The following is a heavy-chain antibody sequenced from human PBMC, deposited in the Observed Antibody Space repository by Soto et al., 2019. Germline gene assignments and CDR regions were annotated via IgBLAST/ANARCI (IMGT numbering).Heavy chain of an antibody. CDR1: GYTFTSYG. V-gene: IGHV1-46*03. D-gene: IGHD6-19*01. J-gene: IGHJ4*02. CDR3: ARGIAVAPRRLDY. Sequence: ASVKVSCKASGYTFTSYGISWVRQAPGQGLEWMGIINPSGGSTSYAQKFQGRVTMTRDTSTSTVYMELSSLRSEDTAVYYCARGIAVAPRRLDYWGQGTLVTVSS. CDR2: INPSGGST.